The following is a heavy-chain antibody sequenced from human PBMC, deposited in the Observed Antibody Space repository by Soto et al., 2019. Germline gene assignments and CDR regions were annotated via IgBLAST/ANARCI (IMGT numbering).Heavy chain of an antibody. D-gene: IGHD5-12*01. CDR3: ARVTYSGYDYHPYFDY. V-gene: IGHV4-31*03. Sequence: QVQLQESGPGLVKPSQTLSLTCTVSGGSISSGGYYWSWIRQHPGKGLEWIGYIYCSGSTYYNPSLKSRVTISVDTSKNQFSLKLSSVTAADTAVYYCARVTYSGYDYHPYFDYWGQGTLVTVSS. CDR1: GGSISSGGYY. J-gene: IGHJ4*02. CDR2: IYCSGST.